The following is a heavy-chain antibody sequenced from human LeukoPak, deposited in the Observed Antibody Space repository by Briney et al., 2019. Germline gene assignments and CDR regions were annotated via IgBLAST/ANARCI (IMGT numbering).Heavy chain of an antibody. J-gene: IGHJ4*02. V-gene: IGHV1-18*01. CDR1: GYTFTIYG. D-gene: IGHD6-13*01. CDR2: ISGYNGNT. Sequence: ASVKVSCNTSGYTFTIYGITWVRQAPGQGLEWMGWISGYNGNTKYAQKFQGRVTMTTDTSTSTAYMELRSLRSDDTAVYYCATLGTPYSSSWYTRYFDYWGQGTLVTVSS. CDR3: ATLGTPYSSSWYTRYFDY.